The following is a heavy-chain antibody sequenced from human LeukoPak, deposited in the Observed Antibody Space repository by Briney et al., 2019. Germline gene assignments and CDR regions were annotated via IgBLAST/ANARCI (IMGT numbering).Heavy chain of an antibody. CDR1: GFTFSSCE. Sequence: GESLKISCTASGFTFSSCEMNWVRQAPGKGLEWVSFISSSGGTIYYTDSVKGRFSISRDNAKNSLYLQMSSLRAEDTAVYYCATARGVFDIWGQGTMVTVSS. J-gene: IGHJ3*02. CDR3: ATARGVFDI. D-gene: IGHD2-15*01. CDR2: ISSSGGTI. V-gene: IGHV3-48*03.